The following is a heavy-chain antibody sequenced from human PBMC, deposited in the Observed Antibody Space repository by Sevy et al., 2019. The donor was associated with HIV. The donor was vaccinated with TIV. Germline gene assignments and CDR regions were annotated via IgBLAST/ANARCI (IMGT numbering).Heavy chain of an antibody. V-gene: IGHV1-46*01. CDR1: GYTFTAFF. Sequence: ASVKVSCKASGYTFTAFFIHWLRQAPGQGLEWMGMVDPSRPTSYAQTFQGRVTMTRDTSTSTVYMELYSLRSDDTAVYYCARDQDHHFWIGKGSSFDYWGQGTLVTVSS. J-gene: IGHJ4*02. CDR2: VDPSRPT. D-gene: IGHD3-3*02. CDR3: ARDQDHHFWIGKGSSFDY.